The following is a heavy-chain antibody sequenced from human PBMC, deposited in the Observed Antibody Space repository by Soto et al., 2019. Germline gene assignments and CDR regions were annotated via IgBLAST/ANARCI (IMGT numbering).Heavy chain of an antibody. D-gene: IGHD6-19*01. CDR1: GFTFSSYS. CDR3: ARDRIAVAGDFDY. J-gene: IGHJ4*02. V-gene: IGHV3-21*01. Sequence: SCAASGFTFSSYSMNWVRQAPGKGLEWVSSISSSSSYIYYADSVKGRFTISRDNAKNSLYLQMNSLRAEDTAVYYCARDRIAVAGDFDYWGQGTLVTVSS. CDR2: ISSSSSYI.